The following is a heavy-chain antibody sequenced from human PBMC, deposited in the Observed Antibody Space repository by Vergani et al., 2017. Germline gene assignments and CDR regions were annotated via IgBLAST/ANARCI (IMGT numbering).Heavy chain of an antibody. CDR2: IDWDDDK. J-gene: IGHJ4*02. CDR3: GATALYCSGGSCSSVDY. V-gene: IGHV2-70*01. D-gene: IGHD2-15*01. Sequence: QVTLRESGPALVKPTQTLTLTCTFSGFSLSTSGMCVSWIRQPPGKALEWLALIDWDDDKSYSTSLKSSLTIAKDTSKSQVVLTMTNMDPVDTATYYCGATALYCSGGSCSSVDYWGQGTLVTVSS. CDR1: GFSLSTSGMC.